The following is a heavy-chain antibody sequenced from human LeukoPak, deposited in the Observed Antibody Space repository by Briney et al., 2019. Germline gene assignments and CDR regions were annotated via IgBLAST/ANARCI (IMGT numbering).Heavy chain of an antibody. J-gene: IGHJ4*02. Sequence: ASVKVSCKASGYTFTSYDINWVRQATGQGLEWMGWMNPNSGNTGYAQKFQGRVTITRNTSISTAYMELSSLRSEDTAVYYCAKDICSSTSCYFFDYWGQGTLVTVSS. CDR1: GYTFTSYD. CDR3: AKDICSSTSCYFFDY. CDR2: MNPNSGNT. D-gene: IGHD2-2*01. V-gene: IGHV1-8*03.